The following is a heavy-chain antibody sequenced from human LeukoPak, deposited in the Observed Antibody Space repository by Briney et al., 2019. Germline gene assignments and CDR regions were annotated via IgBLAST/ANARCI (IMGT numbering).Heavy chain of an antibody. CDR2: ISSSSALI. J-gene: IGHJ5*02. D-gene: IGHD2-2*01. CDR1: AFTFGIYS. CDR3: ARDPMPSSSRALDP. V-gene: IGHV3-48*01. Sequence: CLTLSWAPAAFTFGIYSTDWVRQAAGEGLEWDSYISSSSALITYADSVTASFTISTDNANNSLYLQMNSLRAADTAVYYCARDPMPSSSRALDPWGQGTLVIVSS.